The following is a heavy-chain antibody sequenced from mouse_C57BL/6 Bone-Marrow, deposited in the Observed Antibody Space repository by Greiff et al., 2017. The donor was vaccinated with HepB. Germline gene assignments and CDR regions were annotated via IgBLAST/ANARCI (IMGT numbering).Heavy chain of an antibody. CDR2: ISNLAYSI. CDR1: GFTFSDYG. D-gene: IGHD3-3*01. CDR3: ARGLGAY. Sequence: EVKLVESGGGLVQPGGSLKLSCAASGFTFSDYGMAWVRQAPRKGPEWVAFISNLAYSIYYADTVTGRFTISRENAKNTLYLEMSSLRSEDTAMYYCARGLGAYWGQGTLVTVSA. V-gene: IGHV5-15*01. J-gene: IGHJ3*01.